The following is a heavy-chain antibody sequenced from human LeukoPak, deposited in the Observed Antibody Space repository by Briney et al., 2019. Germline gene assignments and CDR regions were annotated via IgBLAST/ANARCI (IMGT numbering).Heavy chain of an antibody. V-gene: IGHV4-39*01. CDR3: VRLVVRGDWFDP. Sequence: PSETLSLTCTVSGGSISSSSYYWGWIRQPPGKGLEWIGSIYYSGSTYYNPSLKSRVTISVDTSKNQFSLKLSSVTAADTAVYYCVRLVVRGDWFDPWGQGTLVTVSS. CDR2: IYYSGST. CDR1: GGSISSSSYY. D-gene: IGHD3-10*01. J-gene: IGHJ5*02.